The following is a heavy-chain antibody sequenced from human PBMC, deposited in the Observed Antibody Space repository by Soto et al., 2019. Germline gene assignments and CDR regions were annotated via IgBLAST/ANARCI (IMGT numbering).Heavy chain of an antibody. CDR3: ARFRVRGANYYYGMDV. CDR2: INHSGST. J-gene: IGHJ6*02. D-gene: IGHD3-10*01. Sequence: PETLSLTCAVYGGSFSGYYWSWIRQPPGKGLEWIGEINHSGSTNYNPSLKSRVTISVDTSKNQFSLKLSSVTAADTAVYYCARFRVRGANYYYGMDVWGQGTTVTVSS. V-gene: IGHV4-34*01. CDR1: GGSFSGYY.